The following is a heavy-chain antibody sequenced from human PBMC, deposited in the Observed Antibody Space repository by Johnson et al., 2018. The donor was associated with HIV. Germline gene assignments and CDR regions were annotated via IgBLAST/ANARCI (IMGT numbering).Heavy chain of an antibody. D-gene: IGHD4-23*01. V-gene: IGHV3-11*04. CDR3: AREGGVGDDYGGKSAFDI. CDR1: GFTFSDYY. J-gene: IGHJ3*02. CDR2: IASSDSPI. Sequence: QVQLVESGGGLVKPGGSLRLSCAASGFTFSDYYMSWIRQAPGKGLEWVSYIASSDSPIYYADSVKGRFTISRDNAKNSLYLQMNTLRAEDAAVYYCAREGGVGDDYGGKSAFDIWGQGTMVTVSS.